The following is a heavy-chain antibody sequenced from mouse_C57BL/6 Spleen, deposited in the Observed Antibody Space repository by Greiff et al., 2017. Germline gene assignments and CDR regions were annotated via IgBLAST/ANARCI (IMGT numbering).Heavy chain of an antibody. CDR3: ARGVYDGYFWFAY. CDR1: GYTFTSYW. Sequence: VQLQQPGAELVKPGASVKMSCKASGYTFTSYWITWVKQRPGQGLEWIGDIYPGSGSTNYNEKFKSKATLTVDTSSSTAYMQLSSLTSEDSAVYYCARGVYDGYFWFAYWGQGTLVTVSA. J-gene: IGHJ3*01. CDR2: IYPGSGST. V-gene: IGHV1-55*01. D-gene: IGHD2-3*01.